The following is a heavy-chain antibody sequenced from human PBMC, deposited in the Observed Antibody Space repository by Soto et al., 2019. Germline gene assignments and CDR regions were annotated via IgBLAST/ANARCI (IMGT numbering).Heavy chain of an antibody. V-gene: IGHV4-34*01. CDR2: INHSGST. Sequence: QVQLQQWGAGLLKPSETLSLTCAVYGGSFSGYYWSWIRQPPGKGLEWIGEINHSGSTNYNPSLKSRVNRPVDTAKNQFSLKLSSVTAADTAVYYCARSSGWSRSRSKCSRYFDYWGQGTLVTVSS. D-gene: IGHD6-19*01. J-gene: IGHJ4*02. CDR1: GGSFSGYY. CDR3: ARSSGWSRSRSKCSRYFDY.